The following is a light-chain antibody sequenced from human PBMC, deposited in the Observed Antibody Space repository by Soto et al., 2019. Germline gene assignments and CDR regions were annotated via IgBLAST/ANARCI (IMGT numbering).Light chain of an antibody. V-gene: IGLV2-14*01. CDR1: SSDVGAYNY. J-gene: IGLJ2*01. CDR2: DVS. Sequence: QSALTQPASVSGSPGQSITISCTGTSSDVGAYNYVSWYQPHPGKAPKLMIYDVSNRPSGVSNRFSGSKSGNTASLTISGLQAEDEADYYCSSYTRSNTLVVFGGGTKLTVL. CDR3: SSYTRSNTLVV.